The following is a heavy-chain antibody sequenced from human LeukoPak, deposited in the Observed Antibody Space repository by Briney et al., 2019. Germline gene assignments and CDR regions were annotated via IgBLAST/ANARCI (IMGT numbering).Heavy chain of an antibody. CDR2: ISYDGSNK. J-gene: IGHJ4*02. CDR3: ANAGYSSRWYKMGGDFDY. V-gene: IGHV3-30*18. CDR1: GFTFSSYG. Sequence: PGGSLRLSCAASGFTFSSYGMHWVRQAPGKGLEWVAVISYDGSNKYYADSVKGRFTISRDNSKNTLYLQMNSLRAEDTAVYYCANAGYSSRWYKMGGDFDYWGQGTLVTVSS. D-gene: IGHD6-13*01.